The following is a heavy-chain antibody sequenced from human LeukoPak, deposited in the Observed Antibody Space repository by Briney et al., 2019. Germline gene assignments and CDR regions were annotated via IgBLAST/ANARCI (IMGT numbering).Heavy chain of an antibody. J-gene: IGHJ4*02. CDR3: ASMVRGVIVLDY. CDR2: IYYSGST. CDR1: GGSISSYY. V-gene: IGHV4-59*12. Sequence: SETLSLTCTVSGGSISSYYWSWIRQPPGKGLEWIGYIYYSGSTNYNPSLKSRVTISVDKSKNQFSLKLSSVTAADTAVYYCASMVRGVIVLDYWGQGTLVTVSS. D-gene: IGHD3-10*01.